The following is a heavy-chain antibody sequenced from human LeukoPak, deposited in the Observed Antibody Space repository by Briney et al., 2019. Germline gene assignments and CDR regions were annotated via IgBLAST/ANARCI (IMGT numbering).Heavy chain of an antibody. CDR2: ITSSGAYI. D-gene: IGHD4-17*01. Sequence: SGGSLRLSCAASGFTFSSYSMNWVRQAPGKGLEWVSSITSSGAYIFYADSMKGRFTISRDNAKNSLYLQMNSLRADDTAVYYCARGPKSLVTKLGSHSDYWGQGTLVTVSS. CDR1: GFTFSSYS. CDR3: ARGPKSLVTKLGSHSDY. J-gene: IGHJ4*02. V-gene: IGHV3-21*01.